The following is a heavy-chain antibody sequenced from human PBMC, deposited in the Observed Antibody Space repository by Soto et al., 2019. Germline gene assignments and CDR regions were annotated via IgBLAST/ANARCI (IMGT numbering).Heavy chain of an antibody. Sequence: SETLSLTCTVSGGSISSSTYCWGWVRQPPGKGLEWIGSIYNSGSAYYNPSLKSRVTISADTSNNQFSLSLSSVTAADTAVYYCARHRHSTNWPNFEFWGQGALVTVSS. J-gene: IGHJ4*02. V-gene: IGHV4-39*01. CDR1: GGSISSSTYC. CDR3: ARHRHSTNWPNFEF. CDR2: IYNSGSA. D-gene: IGHD6-13*01.